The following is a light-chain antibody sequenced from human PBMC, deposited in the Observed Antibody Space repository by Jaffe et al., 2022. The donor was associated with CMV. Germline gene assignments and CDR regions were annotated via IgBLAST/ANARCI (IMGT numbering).Light chain of an antibody. V-gene: IGKV3-11*01. Sequence: EIVLTQSPATLSLSPGERATLSCKASQGVTNYLAWYQQKPGQAPRLLIFDASKRATGIPARFSGSGSATDFTLTISSLEPEDSAVYFCQQRGHWPLTFGGGTKVELK. CDR2: DAS. J-gene: IGKJ4*01. CDR3: QQRGHWPLT. CDR1: QGVTNY.